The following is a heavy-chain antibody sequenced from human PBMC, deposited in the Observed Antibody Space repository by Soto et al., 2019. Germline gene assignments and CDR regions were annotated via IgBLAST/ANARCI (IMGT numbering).Heavy chain of an antibody. D-gene: IGHD5-12*01. Sequence: EVQLLESGGDLVQPGWSLRLSCAASGVTFSSYAMSWVRQAPGKGLEWVSAISGSGGSTYYADSVKGRFTISRDNSKNTLYLQMNSLRAEDTAVYYCAKDPPGGYDRFDYWGQGTLVTVSS. V-gene: IGHV3-23*01. CDR1: GVTFSSYA. CDR3: AKDPPGGYDRFDY. J-gene: IGHJ4*02. CDR2: ISGSGGST.